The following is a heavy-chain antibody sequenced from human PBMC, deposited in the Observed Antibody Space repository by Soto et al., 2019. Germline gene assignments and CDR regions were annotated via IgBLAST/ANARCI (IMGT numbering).Heavy chain of an antibody. D-gene: IGHD2-2*01. CDR3: AKATRGQCIRAPCYACDL. CDR2: VIGTGIDT. Sequence: EVQLLESGGGLVQPGGSLRLSCAASGFTFTNYAMNWVRHSPGKGLEWVASVIGTGIDTYHAASVKGRFTISRDNYRNTMYLEMNRLRAEDTAMYHCAKATRGQCIRAPCYACDLRGQGIEVTVS. V-gene: IGHV3-23*01. CDR1: GFTFTNYA. J-gene: IGHJ4*02.